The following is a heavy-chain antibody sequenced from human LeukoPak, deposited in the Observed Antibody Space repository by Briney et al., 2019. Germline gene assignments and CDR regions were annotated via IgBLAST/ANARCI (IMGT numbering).Heavy chain of an antibody. V-gene: IGHV3-74*01. Sequence: GGSLRLSCAASGFTFSSYWMHWVRQAPGKGLVWVSRTNSDGSSTSYADSVKGRFTISRDNAKNTLYLQMNSLRAEDTAVYYCARVGASAVANWGQGTLVTVSS. J-gene: IGHJ4*02. CDR1: GFTFSSYW. CDR3: ARVGASAVAN. CDR2: TNSDGSST. D-gene: IGHD6-19*01.